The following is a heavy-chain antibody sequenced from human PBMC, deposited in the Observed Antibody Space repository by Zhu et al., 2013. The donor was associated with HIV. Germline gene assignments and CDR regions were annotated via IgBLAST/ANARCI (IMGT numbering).Heavy chain of an antibody. CDR1: GGTFSSYA. Sequence: QVQLVQSGAEVKKPGSSVKVSCKASGGTFSSYAISWVRQAPGQGLEWMGGIIPIFGTANYAQKFQGRVTITADKSTSTAYMELSSLRSEDTAVYYCASQGRIEYSSPPAHDGWFDPWGQGTLVTVSS. J-gene: IGHJ5*02. D-gene: IGHD6-6*01. CDR3: ASQGRIEYSSPPAHDGWFDP. V-gene: IGHV1-69*06. CDR2: IIPIFGTA.